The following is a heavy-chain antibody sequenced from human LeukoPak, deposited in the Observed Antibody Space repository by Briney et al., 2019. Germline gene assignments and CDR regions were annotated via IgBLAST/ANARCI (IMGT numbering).Heavy chain of an antibody. CDR1: GFTFSSYV. CDR2: IIGSGRTT. V-gene: IGHV3-23*01. Sequence: PGGSLRLSCAASGFTFSSYVMSWVRQVPGKGLEWVSGIIGSGRTTYYADSVKGRFTISRDNSKNTLYLQMNSLRAEDTAVYYCASKYYDFWSGYQNLYYYYGMDVWGQGTTVTVSS. J-gene: IGHJ6*02. CDR3: ASKYYDFWSGYQNLYYYYGMDV. D-gene: IGHD3-3*01.